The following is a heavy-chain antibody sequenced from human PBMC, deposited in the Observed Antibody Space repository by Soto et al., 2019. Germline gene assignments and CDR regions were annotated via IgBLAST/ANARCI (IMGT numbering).Heavy chain of an antibody. J-gene: IGHJ4*02. CDR2: IYYSGST. Sequence: PSETLSLTCTVSGGSISSYYWSWIRQPPGKGLEWIGYIYYSGSTYYNPSLKSRVTISVDTSKNQFSLKLSSVTAADTAVYYCARERSCSGGSCYPFDYWGQGTLVTVSS. CDR3: ARERSCSGGSCYPFDY. V-gene: IGHV4-30-4*01. D-gene: IGHD2-15*01. CDR1: GGSISSYY.